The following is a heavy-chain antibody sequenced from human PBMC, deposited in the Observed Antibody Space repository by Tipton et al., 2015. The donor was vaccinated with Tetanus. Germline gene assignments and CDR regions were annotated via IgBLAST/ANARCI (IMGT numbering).Heavy chain of an antibody. CDR1: GFTLSDYY. J-gene: IGHJ5*02. V-gene: IGHV3-11*01. CDR2: ISSSGATI. Sequence: SLRLSCAASGFTLSDYYMSWIRQAPGKGLEWLSYISSSGATINYADSVKGRFTLSRDTAKNSLYLLMDSLRADDTAVYYCARDPGYNNGWGSTWGQGTLVTVSS. CDR3: ARDPGYNNGWGST. D-gene: IGHD6-25*01.